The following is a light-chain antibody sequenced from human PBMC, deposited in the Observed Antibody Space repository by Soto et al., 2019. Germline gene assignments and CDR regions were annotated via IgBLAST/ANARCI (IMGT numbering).Light chain of an antibody. CDR2: GAS. V-gene: IGKV3-20*01. CDR1: RTVIRNN. Sequence: DIVLTHSPDTLCLSPVERATLSCRASRTVIRNNLAWHQQKPGQAHRLLVYGASNRATGIQDRFSGSGSGTDFTLTIRRLQPEDFAVYYCQQHGTSPITFGQGTRLEIK. CDR3: QQHGTSPIT. J-gene: IGKJ5*01.